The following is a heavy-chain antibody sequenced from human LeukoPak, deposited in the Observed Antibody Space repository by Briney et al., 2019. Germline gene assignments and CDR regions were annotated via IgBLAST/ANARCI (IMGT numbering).Heavy chain of an antibody. CDR1: GGTFSSYA. V-gene: IGHV1-69*13. J-gene: IGHJ4*02. CDR3: ARERNWAIDY. Sequence: ASVKVSCKASGGTFSSYAISWVRQAPGQGLEWMGGIIPIFGTANYAQKFQGRVTITADESTSTAYMEPSSLRSEDTAVYYCARERNWAIDYWGQGTLVTVSS. CDR2: IIPIFGTA. D-gene: IGHD7-27*01.